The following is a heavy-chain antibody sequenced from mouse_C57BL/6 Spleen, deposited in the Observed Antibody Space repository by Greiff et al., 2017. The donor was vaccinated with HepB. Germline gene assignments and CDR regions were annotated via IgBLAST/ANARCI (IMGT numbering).Heavy chain of an antibody. CDR3: ARSGGVYGSSYCFDY. J-gene: IGHJ2*01. CDR2: INPSNGGT. CDR1: GYTFTSYW. V-gene: IGHV1-53*01. D-gene: IGHD1-1*01. Sequence: QVQLQQPGTELVKPGASVKLSCKASGYTFTSYWMHWVKQRPGQGLEWIGNINPSNGGTNYNEKFKSKATLTVDKSSSTAYMQLSSLTSEDAAVYYCARSGGVYGSSYCFDYWGQGTTLTVSS.